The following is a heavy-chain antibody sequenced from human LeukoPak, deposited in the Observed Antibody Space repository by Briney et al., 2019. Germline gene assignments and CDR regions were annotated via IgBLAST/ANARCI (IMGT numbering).Heavy chain of an antibody. CDR2: ISGSGGST. V-gene: IGHV3-23*01. J-gene: IGHJ4*02. CDR3: AKSYGSGSYYALDY. D-gene: IGHD3-10*01. Sequence: GGSLRLSCAASGFTFSSHAMSWVRQAPGKGLEWVSAISGSGGSTYYADSVKGRFTISRDNSKNTLYLQMNSLRAEDTAVYYCAKSYGSGSYYALDYWGQGTLVTVSS. CDR1: GFTFSSHA.